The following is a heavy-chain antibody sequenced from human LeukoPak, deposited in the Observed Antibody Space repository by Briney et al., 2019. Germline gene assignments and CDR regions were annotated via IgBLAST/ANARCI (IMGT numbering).Heavy chain of an antibody. J-gene: IGHJ4*02. CDR3: ARGYCSGGSCYYFDY. Sequence: GASVKVSCKASGYTFTSYGISWVRQAPGQGLEWMGWISAYNGNTNYAQKLQGRVTMTTDTSTSTAYMELRSLRSDDTAVYYCARGYCSGGSCYYFDYWGLGTLVTVSS. CDR1: GYTFTSYG. V-gene: IGHV1-18*01. CDR2: ISAYNGNT. D-gene: IGHD2-15*01.